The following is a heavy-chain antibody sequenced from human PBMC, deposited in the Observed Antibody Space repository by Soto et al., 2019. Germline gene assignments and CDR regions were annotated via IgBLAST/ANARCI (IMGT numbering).Heavy chain of an antibody. CDR1: GGSISSSDYL. CDR2: MYSGGST. Sequence: ETLSLTCTVSGGSISSSDYLWGWIRQPPGKGLEWIGSMYSGGSTFYNPSLKSRVTISVDTSKNQFSLNLRSVTAADTAVFYCARHRSQSDWFDPWGQGTLVTVSS. CDR3: ARHRSQSDWFDP. J-gene: IGHJ5*02. V-gene: IGHV4-39*01.